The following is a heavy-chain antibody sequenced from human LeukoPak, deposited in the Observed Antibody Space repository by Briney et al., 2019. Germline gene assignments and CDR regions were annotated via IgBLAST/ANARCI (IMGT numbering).Heavy chain of an antibody. CDR3: AKKTIVGATVDAFDI. D-gene: IGHD1-26*01. CDR1: GFTFSNYG. CDR2: IRYDGSNK. J-gene: IGHJ3*02. Sequence: LSGGSLRLSCAAYGFTFSNYGMHWVGQAPGKGREWVVYIRYDGSNKYYADSVKGRFTISSDNSKNTLYLQMNSLRAEDTAVYYCAKKTIVGATVDAFDIWGQGTMGTVSS. V-gene: IGHV3-30*02.